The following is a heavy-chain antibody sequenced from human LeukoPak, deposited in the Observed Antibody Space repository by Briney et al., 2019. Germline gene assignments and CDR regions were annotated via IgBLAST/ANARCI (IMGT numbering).Heavy chain of an antibody. CDR2: ISGSGGST. J-gene: IGHJ4*02. V-gene: IGHV3-23*01. CDR1: GFTFSSYA. Sequence: GGSLRLSCAASGFTFSSYAMSWVRQAPGKGLEWVPAISGSGGSTYYADSVKGRFTISRDNSKNTLYLQMNSLRAEDTAVYYCAKGIYYDSSGYRPYYFDYWGQGTLVTVSS. D-gene: IGHD3-22*01. CDR3: AKGIYYDSSGYRPYYFDY.